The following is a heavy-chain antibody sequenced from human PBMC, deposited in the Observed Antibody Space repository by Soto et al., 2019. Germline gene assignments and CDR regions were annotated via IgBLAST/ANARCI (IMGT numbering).Heavy chain of an antibody. D-gene: IGHD6-25*01. J-gene: IGHJ4*02. CDR3: ARHLAAGDS. CDR1: GYTFTSYY. CDR2: VNPTGGST. V-gene: IGHV1-46*03. Sequence: QVQLVQSGAEVKKPGASVRVSCKASGYTFTSYYIHRVRQAPGQGLEWMAIVNPTGGSTNYAQKFQGRITVTFDTSTSTVFMELNSLRYEDTAVYYCARHLAAGDSWGQGTLVTVSS.